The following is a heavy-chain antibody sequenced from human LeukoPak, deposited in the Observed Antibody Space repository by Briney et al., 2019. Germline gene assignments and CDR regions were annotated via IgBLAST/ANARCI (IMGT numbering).Heavy chain of an antibody. V-gene: IGHV3-21*01. J-gene: IGHJ5*02. CDR2: ISSSSSYI. D-gene: IGHD6-19*01. Sequence: AGGSLRLSCAASGFTFSSYSMNWVRQAPGKGLEWVSSISSSSSYIYYADSVKGRFTISRDNAKNSLYLQMNSLRAEDTAVYYCARRGGGWYAEWFDPWGQGTLVTVSS. CDR1: GFTFSSYS. CDR3: ARRGGGWYAEWFDP.